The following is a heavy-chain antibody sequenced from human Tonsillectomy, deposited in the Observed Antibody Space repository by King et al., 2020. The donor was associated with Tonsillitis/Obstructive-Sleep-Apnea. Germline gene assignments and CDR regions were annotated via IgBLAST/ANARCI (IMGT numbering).Heavy chain of an antibody. CDR3: ARCDGDRYFDY. CDR1: GVSFSGYY. V-gene: IGHV4-34*01. Sequence: VQLQQWGAGLLKPSETLSLTCAVYGVSFSGYYWSWIRQPPGKGLEWIGEINHSGSTNYNPSLKSRVTISVDTSKNQFSLKLSSVTAADTAVYYCARCDGDRYFDYWGQGTLVTVSS. CDR2: INHSGST. J-gene: IGHJ4*02. D-gene: IGHD4-17*01.